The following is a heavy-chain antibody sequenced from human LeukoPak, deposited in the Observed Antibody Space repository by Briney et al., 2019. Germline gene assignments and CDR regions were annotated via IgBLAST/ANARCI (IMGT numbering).Heavy chain of an antibody. Sequence: SETLSLTCTVSGGSITSHFWSWIRQPPGKGLEWIGYIFYSGSTKYNPSLKSRVTMSVDTSRNQFSLKLSSVTAVDTAVYYCARGPVGGATYYDGDAFDIWGQGTMVTVSS. CDR2: IFYSGST. CDR3: ARGPVGGATYYDGDAFDI. V-gene: IGHV4-59*11. J-gene: IGHJ3*02. D-gene: IGHD1-26*01. CDR1: GGSITSHF.